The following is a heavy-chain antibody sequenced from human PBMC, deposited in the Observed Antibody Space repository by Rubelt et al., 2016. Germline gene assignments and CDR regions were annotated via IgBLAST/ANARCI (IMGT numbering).Heavy chain of an antibody. J-gene: IGHJ5*02. CDR3: ARALADDYGDYSWFDP. V-gene: IGHV1-18*01. Sequence: KLQGRVTMTTDTSTSTAYMELRSLRSDDTAVYYCARALADDYGDYSWFDPWGQGTLVTVSS. D-gene: IGHD4-17*01.